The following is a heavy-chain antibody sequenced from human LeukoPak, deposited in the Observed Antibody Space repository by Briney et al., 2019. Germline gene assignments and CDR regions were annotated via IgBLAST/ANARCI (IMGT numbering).Heavy chain of an antibody. D-gene: IGHD3-10*01. CDR1: GGSISSYY. CDR3: ARGFTLLWFGELRANWFDP. CDR2: IYYSGST. V-gene: IGHV4-59*08. J-gene: IGHJ5*02. Sequence: SETLSLTCTVSGGSISSYYWSWIRQPPGKGLEWIGYIYYSGSTNYNPSLKSRVTISVDTSKNQFSLKLSSVTAADTAVYYCARGFTLLWFGELRANWFDPWGQGTLVTVSP.